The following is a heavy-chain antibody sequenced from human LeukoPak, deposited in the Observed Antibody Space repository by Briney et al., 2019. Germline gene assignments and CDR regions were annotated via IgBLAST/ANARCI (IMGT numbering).Heavy chain of an antibody. D-gene: IGHD5-24*01. CDR1: GYSFSSYG. J-gene: IGHJ4*02. CDR2: ISAYHGDT. Sequence: ASVRVSCKTSGYSFSSYGISWVRQAPGQGLEWMGWISAYHGDTGYAQKLQGRVTMTTDTSTSTAYMDLKSLTSADTAVYYCATSYSGYGRIDGFNYHFDNWGQGTLVTVSS. V-gene: IGHV1-18*01. CDR3: ATSYSGYGRIDGFNYHFDN.